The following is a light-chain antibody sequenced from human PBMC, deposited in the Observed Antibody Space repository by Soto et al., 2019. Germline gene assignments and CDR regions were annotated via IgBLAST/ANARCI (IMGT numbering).Light chain of an antibody. CDR3: QQSYSIPRT. Sequence: IHMTQSPSSLSPSLGYIFTITCRASQGIRNDLGWYQKKKGKAPKLLISAASSLQSGVPSRLSGSGYGTDLTITISSMQTEDFETYYCQQSYSIPRTFGHGAKVDI. CDR2: AAS. J-gene: IGKJ1*01. V-gene: IGKV1-39*01. CDR1: QGIRND.